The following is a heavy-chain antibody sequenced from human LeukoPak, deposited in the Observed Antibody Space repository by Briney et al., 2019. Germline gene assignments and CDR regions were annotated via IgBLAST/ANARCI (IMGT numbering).Heavy chain of an antibody. D-gene: IGHD4-23*01. J-gene: IGHJ4*02. CDR2: ISYSGST. CDR1: GGSISTSSYY. V-gene: IGHV4-39*07. CDR3: ARESNSLTLDY. Sequence: PSETLSLTCTVSGGSISTSSYYSGWVRQPPGKGLEWIGNISYSGSTYYNPSLKSRVTISVDTSKNQFSLKLSSVTAADTAVYYCARESNSLTLDYWGQGTLVTVSS.